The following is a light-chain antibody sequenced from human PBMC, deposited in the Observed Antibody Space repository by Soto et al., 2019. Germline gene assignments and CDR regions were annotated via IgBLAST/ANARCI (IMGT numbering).Light chain of an antibody. CDR2: DAS. CDR3: QQCATLPLT. J-gene: IGKJ4*01. CDR1: QDISDS. V-gene: IGKV1-33*01. Sequence: DIQMTQSPSSLSASVGDSLTLTCQASQDISDSLIWYQVKPGNAPQLLMFDASKLETGVPSRFSGSGSGKDFTFTISSLQPEDFATYYCQQCATLPLTFGGGTKVEIK.